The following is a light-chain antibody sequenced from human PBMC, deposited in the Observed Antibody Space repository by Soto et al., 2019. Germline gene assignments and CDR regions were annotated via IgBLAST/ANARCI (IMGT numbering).Light chain of an antibody. Sequence: QSALTQPASVSGSPGQSITISCTGTSSDVGGYNYVSWYQQHPGKAPKLMIYDVSNRPSGVSNRFSGSKSGNTASLTISGLHAEDEADYYCSSYTSSNTYVVFGGGTKLTVL. CDR3: SSYTSSNTYVV. J-gene: IGLJ2*01. V-gene: IGLV2-14*01. CDR2: DVS. CDR1: SSDVGGYNY.